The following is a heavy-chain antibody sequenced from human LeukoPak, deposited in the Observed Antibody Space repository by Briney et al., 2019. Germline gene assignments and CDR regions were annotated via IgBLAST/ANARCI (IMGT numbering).Heavy chain of an antibody. CDR3: AKVGGYYDSSGPADY. D-gene: IGHD3-22*01. J-gene: IGHJ4*02. CDR2: ISYDGSNK. CDR1: GFTFSSYA. V-gene: IGHV3-30-3*01. Sequence: PGGSLRLSCAASGFTFSSYAMHWVRQAPGKGLEWVAVISYDGSNKYYADSVKGRFTISRDNSKNTLYLQMNSLRAEDTAVYYCAKVGGYYDSSGPADYWGQGTLVTVSS.